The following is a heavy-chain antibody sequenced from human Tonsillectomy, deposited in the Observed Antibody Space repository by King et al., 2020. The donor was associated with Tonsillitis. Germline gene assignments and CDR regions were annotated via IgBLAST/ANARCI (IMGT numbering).Heavy chain of an antibody. J-gene: IGHJ4*02. V-gene: IGHV3-23*04. D-gene: IGHD1-7*01. CDR2: ISGSGGSR. Sequence: VQLVESGGGLVQPGGSLRLSCAASGFTFSSYAMSWVRQAPGKGLEWVSVISGSGGSRYYADSVKGRFTISRDNSKNTLYLQMNSLRAEDTAVYYCVSLMYNWNYAGGSGFDYWGQGTLVTVSP. CDR3: VSLMYNWNYAGGSGFDY. CDR1: GFTFSSYA.